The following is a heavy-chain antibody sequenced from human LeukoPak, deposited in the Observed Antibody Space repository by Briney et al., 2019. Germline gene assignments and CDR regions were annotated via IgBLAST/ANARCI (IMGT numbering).Heavy chain of an antibody. CDR3: ARYYDRETSFDY. CDR2: IYYSGST. D-gene: IGHD3-22*01. CDR1: GGSISSYY. Sequence: SETLSLTCTVSGGSISSYYWGWIRQPPGKGLEWIGSIYYSGSTYYNPSLKSRVTISVDTSKNQFSLKLSSVTAADTAVYYCARYYDRETSFDYWGQGTLVTVSS. V-gene: IGHV4-39*07. J-gene: IGHJ4*02.